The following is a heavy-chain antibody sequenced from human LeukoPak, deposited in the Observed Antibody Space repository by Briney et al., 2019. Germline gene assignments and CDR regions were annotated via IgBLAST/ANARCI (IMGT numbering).Heavy chain of an antibody. V-gene: IGHV4-59*01. CDR3: ARGLPGIAVAGTDY. Sequence: SATLSLTCTVSGASITSYHWSWVRQPPGKGLEWIGYISHSGVTNYNPSLKSRVTISVDTSKNQFSLKLSSVTAADTAVYYCARGLPGIAVAGTDYWGQGTLVTVSS. D-gene: IGHD6-19*01. CDR1: GASITSYH. CDR2: ISHSGVT. J-gene: IGHJ4*02.